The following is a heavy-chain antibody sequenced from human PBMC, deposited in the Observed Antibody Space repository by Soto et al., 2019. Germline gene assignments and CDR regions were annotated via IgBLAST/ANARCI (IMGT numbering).Heavy chain of an antibody. CDR3: ARSETTGTLNWFDP. J-gene: IGHJ5*02. CDR2: IYYSGST. V-gene: IGHV4-59*01. D-gene: IGHD4-4*01. CDR1: GGSISSYY. Sequence: SETLSLTCTVSGGSISSYYWSWIRQPPGKGLEWIGYIYYSGSTNYNPSLKSRATISVDTSKNQFSLKLSSVTAADTAVYYCARSETTGTLNWFDPWGQGTLVTVSS.